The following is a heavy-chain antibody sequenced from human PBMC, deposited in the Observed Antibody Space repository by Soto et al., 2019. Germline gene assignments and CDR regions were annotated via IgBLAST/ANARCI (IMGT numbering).Heavy chain of an antibody. V-gene: IGHV1-8*01. CDR1: GYTFTSCD. Sequence: ASVKVSCKSSGYTFTSCDINCVRQATGQGLEWMGWMNPNSGNTGYAQKFQGRVTMTRNTSISTAYMELSSLRSEDTAVYYCARGGYCSSTSCYYWFDPWGQGTLVTVSS. CDR3: ARGGYCSSTSCYYWFDP. D-gene: IGHD2-2*01. J-gene: IGHJ5*02. CDR2: MNPNSGNT.